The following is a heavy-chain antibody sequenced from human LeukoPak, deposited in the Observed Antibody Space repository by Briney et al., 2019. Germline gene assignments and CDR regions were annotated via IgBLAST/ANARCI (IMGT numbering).Heavy chain of an antibody. V-gene: IGHV3-30*04. D-gene: IGHD5-12*01. Sequence: PGRSLRLSCAASGFTFSSYAMHWVRQAPGKGLEWVAVISYDGSNKYYADSVKGRFTISRDNSKNTLYLQMNSLRAEDTAVYYCARGRYSGYDWVEGQEWLVLGSYCYYMDVWGKGTTVTVSS. CDR3: ARGRYSGYDWVEGQEWLVLGSYCYYMDV. J-gene: IGHJ6*03. CDR1: GFTFSSYA. CDR2: ISYDGSNK.